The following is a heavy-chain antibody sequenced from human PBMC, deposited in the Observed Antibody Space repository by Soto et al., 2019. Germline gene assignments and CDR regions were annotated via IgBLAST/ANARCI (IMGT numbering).Heavy chain of an antibody. CDR2: ISAYNGNT. CDR3: ARDPPYSSGWYAGFDP. Sequence: GASVKVSCKASGYTFTSYGISWVRQAPGQGLEWMGWISAYNGNTNYAQKLQGRVTMTTDTSTSTAYMELRSLRSDDTAVFYCARDPPYSSGWYAGFDPWGQGTLVTVSS. CDR1: GYTFTSYG. V-gene: IGHV1-18*01. D-gene: IGHD6-19*01. J-gene: IGHJ5*02.